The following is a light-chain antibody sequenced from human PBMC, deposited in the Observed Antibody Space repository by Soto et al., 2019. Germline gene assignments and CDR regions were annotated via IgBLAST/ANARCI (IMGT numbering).Light chain of an antibody. CDR3: QTWSTGIRV. CDR2: LNSDGSH. V-gene: IGLV4-69*01. J-gene: IGLJ3*02. Sequence: QSVLTQSPSASASLGASVKFTCTLSSGHSSYAIAWHQQQPEKGPRYLMKLNSDGSHSKGDGIPDRFSGSSAGAERYLTISSLQSEDEADYYCQTWSTGIRVFGGGTQLTVL. CDR1: SGHSSYA.